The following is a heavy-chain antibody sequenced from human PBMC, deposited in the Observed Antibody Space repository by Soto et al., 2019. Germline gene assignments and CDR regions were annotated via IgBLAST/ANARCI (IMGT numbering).Heavy chain of an antibody. Sequence: EVQLLESGGGLVQPGGSLRLSCAASGFTFITYAMGWVRQAPWKGLEWVSAISGSGVSTYSADSVKGRFTISRDNSKNTLYRKMNSLRAEDTAVYYCAKYKGRDWTDFDYWGQGTLVTVSS. D-gene: IGHD1-1*01. V-gene: IGHV3-23*01. CDR2: ISGSGVST. CDR1: GFTFITYA. J-gene: IGHJ4*02. CDR3: AKYKGRDWTDFDY.